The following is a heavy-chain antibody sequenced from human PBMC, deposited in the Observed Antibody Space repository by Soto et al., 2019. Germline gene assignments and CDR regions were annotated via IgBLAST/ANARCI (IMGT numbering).Heavy chain of an antibody. CDR1: GGSIRSSNYH. Sequence: SETLSLTCTVSGGSIRSSNYHWGWIRQPPGKGLGWIGSIYYSTTTYYNPSLKSRVTISVDTSKNQFSLKLNSVTAADTAVYYCARHVLNYYDVSGSRFDPWGQGTLVTVSS. V-gene: IGHV4-39*01. J-gene: IGHJ5*02. CDR3: ARHVLNYYDVSGSRFDP. CDR2: IYYSTTT. D-gene: IGHD3-22*01.